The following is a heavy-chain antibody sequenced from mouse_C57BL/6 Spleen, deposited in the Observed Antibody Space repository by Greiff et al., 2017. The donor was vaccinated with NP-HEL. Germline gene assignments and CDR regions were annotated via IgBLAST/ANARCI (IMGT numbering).Heavy chain of an antibody. CDR2: INPNNGGT. J-gene: IGHJ4*01. CDR3: ARREDGYLYAMDY. D-gene: IGHD2-3*01. Sequence: EVQLQQSGPELVKPGASVKISCKASGYTFTDYYMNWVKQSHGKSLEWIGDINPNNGGTSYNQKFKGKATLTVDKSSSTAYMELRSLTSEDSAVYYCARREDGYLYAMDYWGQGTSVTVSS. V-gene: IGHV1-26*01. CDR1: GYTFTDYY.